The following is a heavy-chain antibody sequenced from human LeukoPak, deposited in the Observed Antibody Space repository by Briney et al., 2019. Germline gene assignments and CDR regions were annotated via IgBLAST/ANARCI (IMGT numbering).Heavy chain of an antibody. D-gene: IGHD4/OR15-4a*01. Sequence: GGSLRLSCAASGFTVSNNYMNWVRQAPGKGLEWVLLIYSGGDTHYADSVKGRFTISRDSSKNTLYLQMNRLRAEDTAVYYCARDPPAVRTNTYAWGQGTLVTVSS. V-gene: IGHV3-66*01. CDR1: GFTVSNNY. CDR2: IYSGGDT. CDR3: ARDPPAVRTNTYA. J-gene: IGHJ5*02.